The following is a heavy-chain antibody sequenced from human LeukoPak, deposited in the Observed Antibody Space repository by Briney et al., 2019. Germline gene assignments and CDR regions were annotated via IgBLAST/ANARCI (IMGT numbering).Heavy chain of an antibody. V-gene: IGHV1-8*01. CDR1: GYTFTSYD. CDR3: ARGSILKVNWFDP. CDR2: MNPNSGNT. Sequence: ASVKVSCKASGYTFTSYDISWVRQATGQGLEWMGWMNPNSGNTGYAQKFQGRVTMTRNTSISTAYMELSSLRSEDTAVYYCARGSILKVNWFDPWGQGTLVTVSS. D-gene: IGHD2-21*01. J-gene: IGHJ5*02.